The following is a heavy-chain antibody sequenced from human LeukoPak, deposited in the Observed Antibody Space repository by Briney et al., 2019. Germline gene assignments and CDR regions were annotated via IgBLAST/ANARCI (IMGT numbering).Heavy chain of an antibody. Sequence: GASVKVSCKASGYTFTRYYMHWVRQAPGQGLEWMGAINPSGGSASYAQKFQGRVTMTTDTSTSTVYMEVSSLRSEDTAVFYCALLLQGYWGQGTLVTASS. CDR1: GYTFTRYY. CDR3: ALLLQGY. J-gene: IGHJ4*02. D-gene: IGHD2-15*01. CDR2: INPSGGSA. V-gene: IGHV1-46*01.